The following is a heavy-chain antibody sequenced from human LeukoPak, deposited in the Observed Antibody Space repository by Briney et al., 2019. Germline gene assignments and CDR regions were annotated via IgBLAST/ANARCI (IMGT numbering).Heavy chain of an antibody. J-gene: IGHJ1*01. CDR3: ATPPRYSTLEYFQH. Sequence: ASVEVSCKVSGYTFTDYYMHWVQQAPGKGLEWMGLVDPEDGETIYAEKFQGRVTITADTSTDTAYMELSSLRSEDTAVYYCATPPRYSTLEYFQHWGQGTLVTVSS. CDR1: GYTFTDYY. D-gene: IGHD6-13*01. CDR2: VDPEDGET. V-gene: IGHV1-69-2*01.